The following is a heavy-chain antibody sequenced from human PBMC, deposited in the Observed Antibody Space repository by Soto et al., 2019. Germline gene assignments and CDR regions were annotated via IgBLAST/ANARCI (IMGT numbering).Heavy chain of an antibody. V-gene: IGHV3-23*05. CDR1: GFAFSNCA. CDR2: IKTSGDTT. CDR3: TKDVTGDIGADF. J-gene: IGHJ4*02. Sequence: GGSLRLSCAASGFAFSNCAMSWVRQAPGKGLEWVSTIKTSGDTTFYADPVKGRFTTSRDDSKNTLYLQMNSLRAADTATYYCTKDVTGDIGADFWGQGTPVTVSS. D-gene: IGHD2-21*02.